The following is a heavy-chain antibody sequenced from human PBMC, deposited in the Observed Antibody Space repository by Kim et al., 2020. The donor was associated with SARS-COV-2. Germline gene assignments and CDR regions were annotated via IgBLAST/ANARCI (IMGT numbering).Heavy chain of an antibody. Sequence: GGSLRLSCAASGFTFSSYGMHWVRQAPGKGLEWVAVISYDGSNKYYADSVKGRFTISRDNSKNTLYLQMNSLRAEDTAVYYCAKDWLSSSWYFNGMDVWGQGTTVTVSS. J-gene: IGHJ6*02. CDR2: ISYDGSNK. D-gene: IGHD6-13*01. V-gene: IGHV3-30*18. CDR3: AKDWLSSSWYFNGMDV. CDR1: GFTFSSYG.